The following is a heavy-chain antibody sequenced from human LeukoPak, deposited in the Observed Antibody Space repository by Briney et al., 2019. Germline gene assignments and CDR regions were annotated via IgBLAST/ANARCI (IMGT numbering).Heavy chain of an antibody. J-gene: IGHJ4*02. CDR3: AKDRFGDLPECFDY. CDR2: IKDDGSMT. CDR1: GFTFSNYW. Sequence: GGSLRLSCAASGFTFSNYWMHWVRQVPGKGLVWVSRIKDDGSMTDYADSVKGRFTISRDNDKNTLYLRMDSLRAEDTAVYYCAKDRFGDLPECFDYWGQGTLVTVSS. V-gene: IGHV3-74*01. D-gene: IGHD3-10*01.